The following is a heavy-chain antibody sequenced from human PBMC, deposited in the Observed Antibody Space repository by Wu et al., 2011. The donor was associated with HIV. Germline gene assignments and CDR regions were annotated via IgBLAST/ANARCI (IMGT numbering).Heavy chain of an antibody. CDR3: ARDDGKYKPSGHDF. CDR1: GYPFTDYY. D-gene: IGHD1-1*01. Sequence: QVQLVQAGAEVKKPGASVKVSCKASGYPFTDYYLHWVRQAPGQGLEWMGWINPKSGDTHYTQTFQGRVTMTRDTSINTAYMELSRLTSDDTALYYCARDDGKYKPSGHDFWGHGTLVTVSS. V-gene: IGHV1-2*02. J-gene: IGHJ4*01. CDR2: INPKSGDT.